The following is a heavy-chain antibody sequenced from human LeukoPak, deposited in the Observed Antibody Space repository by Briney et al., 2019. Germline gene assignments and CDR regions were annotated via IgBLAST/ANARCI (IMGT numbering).Heavy chain of an antibody. J-gene: IGHJ4*02. D-gene: IGHD1-26*01. CDR2: IIPIFGTA. CDR3: ARGLHHGGSYPGY. CDR1: GGAFSSYA. V-gene: IGHV1-69*13. Sequence: GASVKVSCKASGGAFSSYAISWVRQAPGQGLEWMGGIIPIFGTANYAQKFQGRVTITADESTSTAYMELSSLRSEDTAVYYCARGLHHGGSYPGYWGQGTLVTVSS.